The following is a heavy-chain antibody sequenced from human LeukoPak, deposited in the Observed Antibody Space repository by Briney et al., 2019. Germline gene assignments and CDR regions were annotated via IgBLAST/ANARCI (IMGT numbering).Heavy chain of an antibody. J-gene: IGHJ6*02. CDR3: ARCSPTVYYYGMDV. D-gene: IGHD3-10*02. CDR1: GFTVSSNY. Sequence: GGSLRLSCAASGFTVSSNYVSWVRQAPGKGLEWVSVIYCGGGKYYADSVKGRFTISRHNSKNTLYLQMNSLRAEDTAVYYCARCSPTVYYYGMDVWGQGTTVTVSS. CDR2: IYCGGGK. V-gene: IGHV3-53*04.